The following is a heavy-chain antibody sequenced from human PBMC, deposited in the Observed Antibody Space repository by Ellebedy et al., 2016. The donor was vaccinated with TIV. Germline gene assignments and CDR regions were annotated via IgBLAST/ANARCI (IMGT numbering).Heavy chain of an antibody. J-gene: IGHJ4*02. CDR1: GFTFRSYG. Sequence: GESLKISCVASGFTFRSYGMTWVRQAPGKGPEWVATFAGSGGSIYYADFVRGRFTISRDNSKNTLYLDMTSLRGEDTALYYCARMSSGWYLDNWGQGTPVTVSS. CDR3: ARMSSGWYLDN. D-gene: IGHD6-19*01. V-gene: IGHV3-23*01. CDR2: FAGSGGSI.